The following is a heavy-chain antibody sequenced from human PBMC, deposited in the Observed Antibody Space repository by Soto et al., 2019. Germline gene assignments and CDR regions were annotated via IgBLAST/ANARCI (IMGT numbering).Heavy chain of an antibody. V-gene: IGHV4-38-2*02. D-gene: IGHD1-1*01. J-gene: IGHJ5*02. CDR3: ARDTNSLDP. CDR2: IFHTGDT. Sequence: PSETLSLTCSGSTYSSSSGFFFGWIRQPPGKGLEWIGSIFHTGDTYYNPSLKSRITMSVDTSRNQFSLKLTSLTAADTAVYYCARDTNSLDPWGQGTLVTVSS. CDR1: TYSSSSGFF.